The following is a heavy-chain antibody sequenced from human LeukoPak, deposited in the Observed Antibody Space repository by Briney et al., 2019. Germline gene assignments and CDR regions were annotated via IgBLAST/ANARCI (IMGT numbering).Heavy chain of an antibody. D-gene: IGHD5-18*01. CDR1: GYTLTDLS. Sequence: ASMKVSCKVSGYTLTDLSMHWVRQAPGRGLEWMGGFDPEDGETIYAQKFQGRVAMTEDTSTDTAFLELSSLRSEDTAVYFCATGVMVTSFDYWGQGTLVTVSS. CDR3: ATGVMVTSFDY. J-gene: IGHJ4*02. V-gene: IGHV1-24*01. CDR2: FDPEDGET.